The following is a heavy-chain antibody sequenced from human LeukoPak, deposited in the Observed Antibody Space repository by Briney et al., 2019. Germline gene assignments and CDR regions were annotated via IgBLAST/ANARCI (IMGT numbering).Heavy chain of an antibody. Sequence: AGGSLRLSCAASGFTFSSYWMSWVRQAPGKGLEWVTTIRQDGSQKYYVDSVKGRFTISRDNAKNSLYLQMNSLRAEDTAVYYCARDAGMYSGSYYAAFDIWGQGTMVTVSS. V-gene: IGHV3-7*01. J-gene: IGHJ3*02. CDR1: GFTFSSYW. D-gene: IGHD1-26*01. CDR2: IRQDGSQK. CDR3: ARDAGMYSGSYYAAFDI.